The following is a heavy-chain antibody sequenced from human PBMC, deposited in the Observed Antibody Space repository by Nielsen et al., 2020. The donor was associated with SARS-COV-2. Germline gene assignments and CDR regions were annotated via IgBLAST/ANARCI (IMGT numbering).Heavy chain of an antibody. CDR1: GGTFSSYA. Sequence: SVKVSCKASGGTFSSYAISWVRQAPGQGLEWMGGIIPIFGTANYAQKFQGRVTITADESTSTAYMELSSLRSEDTAAYYCARDQSYGGNSLYYYYGMDVWGQGTTVTVSS. J-gene: IGHJ6*02. V-gene: IGHV1-69*13. D-gene: IGHD4-23*01. CDR2: IIPIFGTA. CDR3: ARDQSYGGNSLYYYYGMDV.